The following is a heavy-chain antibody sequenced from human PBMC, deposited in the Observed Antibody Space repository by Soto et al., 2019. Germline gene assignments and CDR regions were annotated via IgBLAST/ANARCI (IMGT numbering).Heavy chain of an antibody. CDR2: IYYSGST. CDR1: GGSITSSSYY. D-gene: IGHD2-21*02. V-gene: IGHV4-39*01. J-gene: IGHJ3*02. Sequence: SDTLSLTCTVTGGSITSSSYYWDWISQPPGKGLEWIGSIYYSGSTYYNPSLKSRVTISVDTSKNQFSLKLSSVTAADTAVYYCARHRYCGGDCDDAFDIWGQGTMVT. CDR3: ARHRYCGGDCDDAFDI.